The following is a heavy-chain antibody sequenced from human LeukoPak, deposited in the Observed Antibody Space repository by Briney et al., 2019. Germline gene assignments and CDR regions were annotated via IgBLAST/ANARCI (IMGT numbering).Heavy chain of an antibody. CDR2: INHSGST. Sequence: SETLSLTCAVYGGSFSGYCWSWIRQPPGKGLEWIGEINHSGSTNYNPSLKSRVTISVDTSKNQFSLKLSSVTAADTAVYYCARGYLVGYYDSSGYYYYFDYWGQGTLVTVSS. CDR3: ARGYLVGYYDSSGYYYYFDY. V-gene: IGHV4-34*01. J-gene: IGHJ4*02. CDR1: GGSFSGYC. D-gene: IGHD3-22*01.